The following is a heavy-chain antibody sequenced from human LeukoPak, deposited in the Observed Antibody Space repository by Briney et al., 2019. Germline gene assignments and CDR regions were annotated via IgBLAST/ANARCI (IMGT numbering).Heavy chain of an antibody. Sequence: GGSLRISCAASGFTFSSAWMSWVRQAPGKGLEWVGRIKSKTDGGTTDYAAPVKGRFTISRDDSKNTLYLQMNSLKTEDTAVYYCTTVTLRSSSGRDFQHWGQGTLVIVSS. V-gene: IGHV3-15*01. CDR2: IKSKTDGGTT. CDR1: GFTFSSAW. D-gene: IGHD6-6*01. CDR3: TTVTLRSSSGRDFQH. J-gene: IGHJ1*01.